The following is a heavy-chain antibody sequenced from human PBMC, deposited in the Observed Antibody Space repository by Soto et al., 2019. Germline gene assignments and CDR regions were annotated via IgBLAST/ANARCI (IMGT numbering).Heavy chain of an antibody. CDR2: ISAYNGDT. V-gene: IGHV1-18*01. J-gene: IGHJ6*03. CDR1: GYTFTNYG. CDR3: ARVRQLVGYFYYYMDV. D-gene: IGHD6-6*01. Sequence: QVQLLQSGAEVKKPGASVKVSCKASGYTFTNYGITWVRQAPGQGLEWMGWISAYNGDTHYTQRLQGRVTMTTDTSTSTAYMEVRGLRSDDTAVYYWARVRQLVGYFYYYMDVWGKGTTVTVSS.